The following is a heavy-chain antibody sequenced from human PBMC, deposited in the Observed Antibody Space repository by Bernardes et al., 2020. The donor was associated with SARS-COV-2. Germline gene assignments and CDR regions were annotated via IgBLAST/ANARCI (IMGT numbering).Heavy chain of an antibody. CDR3: GAVTWRQHDGFDV. CDR2: IYPSSGGT. V-gene: IGHV1-2*02. Sequence: ASVKVSCKASGYTFTDSYVHWVRQAPGQGLEWMGWIYPSSGGTNYARNFQGRVTMTRDTSITTAYMEVSRLTFDDTAVYYCGAVTWRQHDGFDVWGQGTVLVVSS. J-gene: IGHJ3*01. D-gene: IGHD5-18*01. CDR1: GYTFTDSY.